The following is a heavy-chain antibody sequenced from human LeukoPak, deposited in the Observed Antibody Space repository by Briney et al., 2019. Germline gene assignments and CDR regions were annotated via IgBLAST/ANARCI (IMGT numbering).Heavy chain of an antibody. CDR3: AKDFLPTGDWYFDL. CDR1: GFSFSNYG. Sequence: GGSLRLSCAASGFSFSNYGVHWVRQAPGKGLEWVAVISYDGSNKYYVDSVKGRFTISRENSKNTVYLQMNTLRAEDTAVYYCAKDFLPTGDWYFDLWGRGTLVTVSS. D-gene: IGHD4-11*01. CDR2: ISYDGSNK. V-gene: IGHV3-30*18. J-gene: IGHJ2*01.